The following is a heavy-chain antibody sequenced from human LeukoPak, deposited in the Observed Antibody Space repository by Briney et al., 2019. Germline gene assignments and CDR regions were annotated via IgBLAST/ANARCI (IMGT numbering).Heavy chain of an antibody. V-gene: IGHV1-69*13. CDR2: IIPIFGTA. Sequence: SVKVSCKASGGTFSSYAISWVRQAPGQGLEWMGGIIPIFGTANYAQKFQGRVTITADESTSTAYMELSSLRSEDTAVYYCARAWDTAMVTRWYFDLWGRGTLDTVSS. CDR3: ARAWDTAMVTRWYFDL. CDR1: GGTFSSYA. J-gene: IGHJ2*01. D-gene: IGHD5-18*01.